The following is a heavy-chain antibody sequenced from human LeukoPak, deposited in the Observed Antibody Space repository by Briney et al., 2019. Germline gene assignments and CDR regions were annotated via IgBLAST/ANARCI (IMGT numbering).Heavy chain of an antibody. D-gene: IGHD4-17*01. CDR2: IWYNGSNK. Sequence: GGSLRLSCAASGFTFSSFAMHWVRQAPGKGLEWVADIWYNGSNKYYAESVKGRFTVSRDNSKNTLYLQMNSLRAEDTAVYYCSRGGYGDYNNWFDPWGQGTLVIVSS. CDR1: GFTFSSFA. V-gene: IGHV3-33*01. J-gene: IGHJ5*02. CDR3: SRGGYGDYNNWFDP.